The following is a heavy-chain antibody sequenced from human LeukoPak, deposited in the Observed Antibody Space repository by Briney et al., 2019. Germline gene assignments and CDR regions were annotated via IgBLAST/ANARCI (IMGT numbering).Heavy chain of an antibody. CDR3: ARDFRTQLDGYSPPYYFDY. D-gene: IGHD5-24*01. Sequence: GGSLRLSCAASGFPFSIHSVSWVRQAPGKGLEWVSSIDSSSSHIYYADSMKGRFTISRDNAKNSLFLQMNSLRAEDTAVYYCARDFRTQLDGYSPPYYFDYWGQGALVTVSS. CDR2: IDSSSSHI. J-gene: IGHJ4*02. V-gene: IGHV3-21*01. CDR1: GFPFSIHS.